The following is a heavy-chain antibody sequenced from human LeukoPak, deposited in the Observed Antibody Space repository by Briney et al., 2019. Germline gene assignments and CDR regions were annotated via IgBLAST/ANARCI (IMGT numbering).Heavy chain of an antibody. CDR3: AKVLIVNWNDVYYFDY. D-gene: IGHD1-1*01. Sequence: TGGSLRLSCAASGFTFSSYAMSWVRQAPGKGPEWVSAISGSGGSTYYADSVKGRFTISRDNSKNTLYLQMNSLRAEDTAVYYCAKVLIVNWNDVYYFDYWGQGTLVTVSS. CDR2: ISGSGGST. CDR1: GFTFSSYA. J-gene: IGHJ4*02. V-gene: IGHV3-23*01.